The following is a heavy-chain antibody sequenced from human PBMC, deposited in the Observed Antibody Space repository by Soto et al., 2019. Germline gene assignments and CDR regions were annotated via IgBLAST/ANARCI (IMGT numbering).Heavy chain of an antibody. D-gene: IGHD3-10*01. V-gene: IGHV1-69*02. CDR1: GGTLSRYT. CDR3: ASDGPRISLAY. J-gene: IGHJ4*02. Sequence: LVNGSWKASGGTLSRYTVGWVRQAPGQGLEWMGRIIPILGIANYAQKFQGRVTITADKSTSTAYMELSSLRSEDTAVYYCASDGPRISLAYWGQGTLVTVS. CDR2: IIPILGIA.